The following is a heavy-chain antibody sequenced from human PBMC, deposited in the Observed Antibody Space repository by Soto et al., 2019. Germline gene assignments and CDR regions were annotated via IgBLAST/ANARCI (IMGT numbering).Heavy chain of an antibody. J-gene: IGHJ4*02. Sequence: SETLSLTCAVSGGSISRSYWWSWVRQPPGKGLEWIGEIYHSGTTNYNPSLKSRVTISVDKSNNQFSLKLSSVSAADTAVYYCAKRGDGNPRLDYWGQGIQVTVSS. D-gene: IGHD3-10*01. V-gene: IGHV4-4*02. CDR1: GGSISRSYW. CDR3: AKRGDGNPRLDY. CDR2: IYHSGTT.